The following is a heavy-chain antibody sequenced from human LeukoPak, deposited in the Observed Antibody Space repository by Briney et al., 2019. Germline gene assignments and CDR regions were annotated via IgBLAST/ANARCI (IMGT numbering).Heavy chain of an antibody. J-gene: IGHJ4*02. Sequence: GGSLRLSCAASGFTFSIYNMNWVRQAPGKALEWVSSITSSSAYTFYADSVKGRFTISRDNAKNTVFLQMSSLRAEDTALYYCARKSASGNYPLDYWGQGTLVTVSS. CDR3: ARKSASGNYPLDY. CDR1: GFTFSIYN. V-gene: IGHV3-21*04. D-gene: IGHD3-10*01. CDR2: ITSSSAYT.